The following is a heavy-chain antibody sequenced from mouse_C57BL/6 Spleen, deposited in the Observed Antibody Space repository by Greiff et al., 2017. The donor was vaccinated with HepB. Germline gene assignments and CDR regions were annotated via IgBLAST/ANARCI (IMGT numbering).Heavy chain of an antibody. Sequence: VHVKQSGPELVKPGASVKISCKASGYSFTDYNMNWVKQSNGKSLEWIGVINPNYGTTSYNQKFKGKATLTVDQSSSTAYMQLNSLTSEDSAVYYCARSPFYDGYSFFDYWGQGTTLTVSS. CDR3: ARSPFYDGYSFFDY. J-gene: IGHJ2*01. V-gene: IGHV1-39*01. CDR2: INPNYGTT. CDR1: GYSFTDYN. D-gene: IGHD2-3*01.